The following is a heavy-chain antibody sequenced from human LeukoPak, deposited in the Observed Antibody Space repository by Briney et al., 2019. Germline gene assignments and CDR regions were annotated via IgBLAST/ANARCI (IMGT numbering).Heavy chain of an antibody. CDR3: ARDLAPYYYDSSGAREGADY. D-gene: IGHD3-22*01. Sequence: GGSLRLSCAASGFTFSSYSMNWVRQAPGKGLEWVSSISSSSSYIYYADSVKGRFTISRDNAKNSLYLQMNSLRAEDTAVYYCARDLAPYYYDSSGAREGADYWGQGTLVTASS. CDR1: GFTFSSYS. J-gene: IGHJ4*02. V-gene: IGHV3-21*01. CDR2: ISSSSSYI.